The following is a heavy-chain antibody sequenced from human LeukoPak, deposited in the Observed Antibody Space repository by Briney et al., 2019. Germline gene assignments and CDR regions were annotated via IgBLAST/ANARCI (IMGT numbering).Heavy chain of an antibody. CDR3: ARDIVATWAYYYYYYMDV. V-gene: IGHV3-7*01. CDR1: GFTFSSYW. J-gene: IGHJ6*03. CDR2: IKQDGSEK. Sequence: QAGGSLRLSCAASGFTFSSYWMSWVRQAPGKGLEWVANIKQDGSEKYYVDSVKGRFTISRDNAKNSLYLQMNSLRAEDTAVYYCARDIVATWAYYYYYYMDVWGKGTTVTVSS. D-gene: IGHD5-12*01.